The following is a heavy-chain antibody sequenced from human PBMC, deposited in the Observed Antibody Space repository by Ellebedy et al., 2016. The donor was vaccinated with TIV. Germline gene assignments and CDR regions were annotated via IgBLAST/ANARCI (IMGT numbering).Heavy chain of an antibody. D-gene: IGHD6-19*01. CDR2: ISGSGGST. CDR1: GFTFSSYA. Sequence: GGSLRLSXAASGFTFSSYAMSWVRQAPGKGLEWVSAISGSGGSTYYADSVKGRFTISRDNSKNTLYLQMNSLRAEDTAVYYCAKPLHSSGWYEGYYFDYWGQGTLVTVSS. CDR3: AKPLHSSGWYEGYYFDY. J-gene: IGHJ4*02. V-gene: IGHV3-23*01.